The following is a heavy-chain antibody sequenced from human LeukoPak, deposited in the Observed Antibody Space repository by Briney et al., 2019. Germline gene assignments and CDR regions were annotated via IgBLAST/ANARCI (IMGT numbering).Heavy chain of an antibody. D-gene: IGHD6-19*01. V-gene: IGHV3-21*01. CDR2: ISPNSVDK. Sequence: PGGSLRLSCAASGFTFSTYSMNWVRQTPGKGLEWVSSISPNSVDKYRADSVKGRFTISRDNAKNSLYLQMNSLRAEDTALYYCAREGQWQDFDYWGQGTLVTVSS. CDR1: GFTFSTYS. CDR3: AREGQWQDFDY. J-gene: IGHJ4*02.